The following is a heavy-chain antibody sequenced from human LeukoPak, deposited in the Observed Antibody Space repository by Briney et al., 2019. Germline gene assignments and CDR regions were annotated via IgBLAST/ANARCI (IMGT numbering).Heavy chain of an antibody. CDR1: GGSITGYY. J-gene: IGHJ6*03. D-gene: IGHD6-6*01. CDR3: ARLTGEQLATVNNRYHYIAV. Sequence: SETLSLTCTVSGGSITGYYWSWIRQPPGKGLEWTGYIYYSGSTNYDPSLKSRVTMSVDTPKNQFSLKLSSVTAADTAVYYCARLTGEQLATVNNRYHYIAVWGKGTAVTVSS. CDR2: IYYSGST. V-gene: IGHV4-59*08.